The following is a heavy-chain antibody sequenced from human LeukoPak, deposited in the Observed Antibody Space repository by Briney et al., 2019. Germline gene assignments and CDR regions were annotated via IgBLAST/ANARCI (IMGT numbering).Heavy chain of an antibody. CDR2: ISRSGSTK. V-gene: IGHV3-11*01. CDR3: ANRFGELFGY. J-gene: IGHJ4*02. D-gene: IGHD3-10*01. Sequence: GGSLRLSCAASGFTVSSNYMNWVRQAPGKGLEWVSSISRSGSTKYYADSVKGRFTISRDNAKNSLFLQMNSLRAEDTAVYYCANRFGELFGYWGQGTLVTVSS. CDR1: GFTVSSNY.